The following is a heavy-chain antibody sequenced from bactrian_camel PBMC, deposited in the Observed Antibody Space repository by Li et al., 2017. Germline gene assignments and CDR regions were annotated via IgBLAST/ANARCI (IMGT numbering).Heavy chain of an antibody. CDR3: ATASRLWDCGSFDWTKYNF. J-gene: IGHJ4*01. CDR1: DYMAGTLC. Sequence: QVQLVESGGGSVQAGGSLRLSCVASDYMAGTLCMGWLRQAPGKEREGVATTYSGDGSTEYMDSVKGRFTISKDNAKTTVHLQMNNLQPDDTATYYCATASRLWDCGSFDWTKYNFLGQGTQVTVS. CDR2: TYSGDGST. D-gene: IGHD1*01. V-gene: IGHV3S1*01.